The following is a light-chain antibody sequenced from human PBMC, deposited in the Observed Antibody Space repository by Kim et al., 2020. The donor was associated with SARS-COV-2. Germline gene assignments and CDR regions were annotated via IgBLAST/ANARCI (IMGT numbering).Light chain of an antibody. V-gene: IGKV1-5*03. CDR3: QHYNSYPYT. J-gene: IGKJ2*01. Sequence: IQMTQSPSTLAASVGDRVTISCRASQNIGSYLAWYQHKPGKAPTLLVYQASSLESGVPSRFSGSGSETEFILTINSLQPDDFATYYCQHYNSYPYTFGQGTKVDIK. CDR1: QNIGSY. CDR2: QAS.